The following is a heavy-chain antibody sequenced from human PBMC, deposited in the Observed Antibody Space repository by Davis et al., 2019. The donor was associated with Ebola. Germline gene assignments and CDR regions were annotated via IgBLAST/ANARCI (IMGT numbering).Heavy chain of an antibody. CDR2: ISSSSSYI. J-gene: IGHJ6*02. CDR1: GFTFSSYS. D-gene: IGHD6-6*01. Sequence: GGSLRLSCAASGFTFSSYSMNWVRQAPGKGLEWVSSISSSSSYIYYADSVKGRFTIFRDNAKNSLYLQMNSLRAEDTAVYYCARSSIAARPGYYYGMDVWGQGTTVTVSS. V-gene: IGHV3-21*01. CDR3: ARSSIAARPGYYYGMDV.